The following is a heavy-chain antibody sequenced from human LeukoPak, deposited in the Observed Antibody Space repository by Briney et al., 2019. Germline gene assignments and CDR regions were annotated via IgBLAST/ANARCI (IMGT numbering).Heavy chain of an antibody. CDR3: AKDSRGWYSRLKHCIDY. CDR1: GFTFSSNG. CDR2: ISSDGSNK. V-gene: IGHV3-30*18. J-gene: IGHJ4*02. D-gene: IGHD6-19*01. Sequence: GRSLRLYCAASGFTFSSNGMHWVRQAPGEGLEWVAVISSDGSNKYYADSVKGRFTISRDSSKNTLYLQMNSLRAEDTAVYYCAKDSRGWYSRLKHCIDYWGQGTLVTVSS.